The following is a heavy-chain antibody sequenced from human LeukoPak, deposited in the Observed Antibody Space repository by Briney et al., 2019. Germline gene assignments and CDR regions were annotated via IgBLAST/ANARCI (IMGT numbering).Heavy chain of an antibody. CDR3: ARATNGRFDI. J-gene: IGHJ3*02. D-gene: IGHD2-8*01. CDR2: ISSSTSYI. V-gene: IGHV3-21*01. CDR1: GFTFSSYS. Sequence: GGSLRPSCAASGFTFSSYSMNWVRQAPGKGLEWVSFISSSTSYISYADSVKGRFTISGDNAKSSLWLQMNSLRAEDTAVYYCARATNGRFDIWGQGTMVTVSS.